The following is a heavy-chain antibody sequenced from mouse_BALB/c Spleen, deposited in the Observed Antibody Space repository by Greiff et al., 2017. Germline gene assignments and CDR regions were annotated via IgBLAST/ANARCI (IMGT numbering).Heavy chain of an antibody. J-gene: IGHJ4*01. Sequence: VQVVESGPGLVAPSQSLSITCTVSGFSLTGYGVNWVRQPPGKGLEWLGMIWGDGSTDYNSALKSRLSISKDNSKSQVFLKLNSLQTDDTATYYCAKEGTAYYAMDYWGQGTSVTVSS. CDR1: GFSLTGYG. V-gene: IGHV2-6-7*01. CDR3: AKEGTAYYAMDY. D-gene: IGHD1-2*01. CDR2: IWGDGST.